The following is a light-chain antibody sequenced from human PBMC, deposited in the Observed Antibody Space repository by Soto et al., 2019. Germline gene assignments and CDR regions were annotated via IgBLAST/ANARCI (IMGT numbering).Light chain of an antibody. Sequence: DIQMTQSPSSLSAFVGDRVTITCRASQSISDYLNWYQQKPGKAPKLLIYAASSLQSGVPSRFSGSGSGTDFTLTISSLQPEDFATYYCQQSYNTPPITFGQGTRLEIK. V-gene: IGKV1-39*01. J-gene: IGKJ5*01. CDR3: QQSYNTPPIT. CDR2: AAS. CDR1: QSISDY.